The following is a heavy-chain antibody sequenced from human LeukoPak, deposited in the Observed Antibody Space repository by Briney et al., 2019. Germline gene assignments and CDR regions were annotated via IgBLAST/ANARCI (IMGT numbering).Heavy chain of an antibody. CDR3: ARDPSSYRDYPTFDY. Sequence: PGGSLRLSCAASGFTFSNYGMHWVRQAPGKGLEWVAVIWYDGSNKYYADSVKGRFTISRDNSKNTLYLQMNSLRAEDTAVYYCARDPSSYRDYPTFDYWGQGTLVTVSS. V-gene: IGHV3-33*01. CDR1: GFTFSNYG. CDR2: IWYDGSNK. D-gene: IGHD4-17*01. J-gene: IGHJ4*02.